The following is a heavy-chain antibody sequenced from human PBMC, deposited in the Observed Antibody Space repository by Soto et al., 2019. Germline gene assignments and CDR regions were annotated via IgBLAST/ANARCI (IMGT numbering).Heavy chain of an antibody. D-gene: IGHD3-16*01. V-gene: IGHV3-53*01. CDR1: GLTVSHNY. J-gene: IGHJ6*02. CDR2: LYTEGTT. CDR3: LRPRPSGENYGMDV. Sequence: HPGGSLRLSCVASGLTVSHNYMAWVRQAPEMGLEWVSILYTEGTTYYADSVKGRFTISRDSSKNTLFLQMDSLRAGDTAVYYCLRPRPSGENYGMDVWGQGTTVTVPS.